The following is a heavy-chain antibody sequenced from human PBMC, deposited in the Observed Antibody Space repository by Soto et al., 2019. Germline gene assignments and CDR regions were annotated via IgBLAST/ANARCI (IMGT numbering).Heavy chain of an antibody. CDR2: IYHSGST. V-gene: IGHV4-4*02. CDR1: GGSISSSNC. CDR3: ARIFVNNYYGMDV. Sequence: SETMSLTCAVSGGSISSSNCRSWVRQHPGKGLEWIGEIYHSGSTNYNPSLKSRVTISVDKSKNQFSLKLSSVTAADTAVYYCARIFVNNYYGMDVWGQGTTVTVSS. D-gene: IGHD2-15*01. J-gene: IGHJ6*02.